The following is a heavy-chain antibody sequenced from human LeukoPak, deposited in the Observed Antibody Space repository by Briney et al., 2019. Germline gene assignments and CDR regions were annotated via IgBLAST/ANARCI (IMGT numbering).Heavy chain of an antibody. Sequence: SETLSLTCTVSGGSISSYYWSWIRRPPGKGLEWIAYISDIGSINYNPSLKSQVTISVDTSKNQFSLKLSSVTAADTAVYYCATRNYGYYFDYWGQGTLVTVSS. CDR1: GGSISSYY. CDR2: ISDIGSI. J-gene: IGHJ4*02. CDR3: ATRNYGYYFDY. V-gene: IGHV4-59*08. D-gene: IGHD4-17*01.